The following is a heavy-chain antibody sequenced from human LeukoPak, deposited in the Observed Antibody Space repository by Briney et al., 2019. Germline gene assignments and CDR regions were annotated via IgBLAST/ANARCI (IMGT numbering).Heavy chain of an antibody. D-gene: IGHD3-10*01. CDR2: IYNAVT. V-gene: IGHV3-53*01. CDR1: GFTFSSYS. CDR3: ARLRGNTMVEY. Sequence: PGGSLRLSCAASGFTFSSYSMNWVRQAPGKGLEWVSLIYNAVTYADSVKGRFTISRDDSKNTLNLQMNSLRADDTAVYYRARLRGNTMVEYWGQGTLVTVSS. J-gene: IGHJ4*02.